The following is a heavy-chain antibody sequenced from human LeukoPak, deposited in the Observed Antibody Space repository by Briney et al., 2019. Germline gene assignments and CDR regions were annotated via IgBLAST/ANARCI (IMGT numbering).Heavy chain of an antibody. J-gene: IGHJ6*02. D-gene: IGHD2-2*01. Sequence: GRSLRLSCAASGFTFSSYAMHWVRQAPGKGLEGVAVISYDGSNKYYADSVKGRFTISRDNSKNTLYLQMNSLRAGDTAVYYCARGGHCSSTSCYGYYYYYGMDVWGQGTTVTVSS. CDR1: GFTFSSYA. CDR3: ARGGHCSSTSCYGYYYYYGMDV. V-gene: IGHV3-30-3*01. CDR2: ISYDGSNK.